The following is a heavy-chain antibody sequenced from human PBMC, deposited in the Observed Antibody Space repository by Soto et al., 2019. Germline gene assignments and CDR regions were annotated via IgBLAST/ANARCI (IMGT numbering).Heavy chain of an antibody. CDR3: ARIRSGFYYYGMDV. Sequence: SGPTLVNPTQTRTLTCTFSGFSLSTSGMCVSWIRQPPGKALEWLALIDWDDDKYYSTSLKTRLTISKDTSKNQVVLTMTNMDPVDTATYYCARIRSGFYYYGMDVWGQGTTVTVSS. CDR1: GFSLSTSGMC. CDR2: IDWDDDK. V-gene: IGHV2-70*01. D-gene: IGHD3-3*01. J-gene: IGHJ6*02.